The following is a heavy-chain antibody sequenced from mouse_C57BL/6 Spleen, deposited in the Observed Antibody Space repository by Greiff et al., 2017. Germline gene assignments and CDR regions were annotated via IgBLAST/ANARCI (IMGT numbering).Heavy chain of an antibody. V-gene: IGHV2-2*01. CDR2: IWSGGST. D-gene: IGHD4-1*01. J-gene: IGHJ2*01. CDR3: ARNSDGTYYFDY. Sequence: VQLQQSGPGLVQPSQSLSITCTVSGFSLTSYGVHWVRQSPGKGLEGLGVIWSGGSTDYNAAFISRLSISKDNSKSQVFFKMNSLHADDTAIYYCARNSDGTYYFDYWGQGTTLTVSS. CDR1: GFSLTSYG.